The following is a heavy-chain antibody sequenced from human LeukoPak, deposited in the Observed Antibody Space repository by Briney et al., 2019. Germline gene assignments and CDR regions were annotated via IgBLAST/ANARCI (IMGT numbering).Heavy chain of an antibody. V-gene: IGHV4-59*12. J-gene: IGHJ5*02. CDR3: ARTVDYYDSSGFDP. D-gene: IGHD3-22*01. Sequence: SETLSLTCTVSGGSISSYYWSWIRQPPGKGLEWIGYIYYSGSTNYNPSLKSRVTISVDTSKNQFSLKLSSVTAADTAVYYCARTVDYYDSSGFDPWGQGTLVTVSS. CDR1: GGSISSYY. CDR2: IYYSGST.